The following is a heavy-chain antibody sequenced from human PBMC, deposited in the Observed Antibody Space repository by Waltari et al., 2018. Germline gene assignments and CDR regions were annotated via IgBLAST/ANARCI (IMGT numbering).Heavy chain of an antibody. D-gene: IGHD1-26*01. V-gene: IGHV4-59*11. Sequence: QVQLQESGPGLVKPSETLSLTCTVSGGSISSHYWSWIRQPPGTGLEWIGYIYYSGSTNYTPALKSRVTISVDTSKNQFSLKLSSVTAADTAVYYCASTIVGATSGFDYWGQGTLVTVSS. CDR1: GGSISSHY. CDR3: ASTIVGATSGFDY. CDR2: IYYSGST. J-gene: IGHJ4*02.